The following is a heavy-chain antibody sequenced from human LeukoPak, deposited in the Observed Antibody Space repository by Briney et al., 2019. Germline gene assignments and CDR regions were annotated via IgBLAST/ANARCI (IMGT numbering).Heavy chain of an antibody. CDR2: ISGSGRNT. CDR3: AKDVTGADCSTSSCVGAFDY. J-gene: IGHJ4*02. V-gene: IGHV3-23*01. D-gene: IGHD2-2*01. CDR1: GFPFSTYA. Sequence: GGSLRLSCAASGFPFSTYAMSWVRQAPGKGLEWVSTISGSGRNTYYAHTVKGRFTISRDNSETTVYLQMKGLRAEDTAVYYCAKDVTGADCSTSSCVGAFDYRGQGAPVTVS.